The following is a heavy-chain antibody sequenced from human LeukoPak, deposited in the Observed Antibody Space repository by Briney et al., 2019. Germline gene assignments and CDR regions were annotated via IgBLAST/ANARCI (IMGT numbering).Heavy chain of an antibody. Sequence: SGGSLRLSCAASGFTFATYAMTWVRQAPGKGLEGVAALSGSGISTYYADSVKGRFTISRANSENTLHLQMDGLRAEDTAVYFCAKGRGTGTYYFDYWGRGILVTVSS. CDR2: LSGSGIST. CDR1: GFTFATYA. D-gene: IGHD3/OR15-3a*01. V-gene: IGHV3-23*01. J-gene: IGHJ4*02. CDR3: AKGRGTGTYYFDY.